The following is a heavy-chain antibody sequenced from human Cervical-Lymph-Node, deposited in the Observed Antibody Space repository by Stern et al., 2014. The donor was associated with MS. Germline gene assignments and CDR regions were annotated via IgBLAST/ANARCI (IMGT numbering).Heavy chain of an antibody. CDR3: ARSIAAAGTRTPFDY. CDR2: ISYDGSHK. CDR1: KFTFSNYA. D-gene: IGHD6-13*01. Sequence: QMQLVQSGGGVVQPGRSLRLSCAASKFTFSNYALHCVRQAPGKGLEWVALISYDGSHKYYADSVKGRFTISRDNSKNALYLQMNSLRAEDTALYYCARSIAAAGTRTPFDYWGQGTLVTVSS. V-gene: IGHV3-30*04. J-gene: IGHJ4*02.